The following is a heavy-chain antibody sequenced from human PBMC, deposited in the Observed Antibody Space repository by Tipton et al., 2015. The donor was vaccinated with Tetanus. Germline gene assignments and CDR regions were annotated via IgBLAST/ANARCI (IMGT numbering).Heavy chain of an antibody. V-gene: IGHV1-69*06. CDR3: ARGGGPSIHSRYYFAH. D-gene: IGHD6-13*01. Sequence: QLVQSGAEVKKPGSSMKVSCKVAGGSFSNYAISWVRQAPGQGLEWMGGIIPIFSPPNYAQKFQGRLTITADKSTTTAYMELSGLSSGDTAVYFCARGGGPSIHSRYYFAHWGQGTLVTVSS. CDR2: IIPIFSPP. CDR1: GGSFSNYA. J-gene: IGHJ4*02.